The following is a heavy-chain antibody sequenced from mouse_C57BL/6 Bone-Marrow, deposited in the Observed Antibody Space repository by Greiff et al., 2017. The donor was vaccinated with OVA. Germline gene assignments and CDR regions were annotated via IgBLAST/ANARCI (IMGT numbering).Heavy chain of an antibody. CDR1: GFTFSDYY. CDR2: ISNGGGST. CDR3: AREDYSNYGDFFMDY. J-gene: IGHJ4*01. D-gene: IGHD2-5*01. V-gene: IGHV5-12*01. Sequence: EVKLMESGGGLVQPGGSLKLSCAASGFTFSDYYMYWVRQTPEKRLEWVAYISNGGGSTYYPDTVKGRFTISRDNANNTLYLQMSRLKSEDTAMYYCAREDYSNYGDFFMDYWGQGTSVTVSS.